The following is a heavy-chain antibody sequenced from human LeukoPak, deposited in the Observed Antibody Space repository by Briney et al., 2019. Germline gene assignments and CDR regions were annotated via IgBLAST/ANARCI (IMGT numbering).Heavy chain of an antibody. D-gene: IGHD2-2*01. CDR2: IYYSGST. J-gene: IGHJ4*02. CDR3: AKRHGRGFCSSTGPPRLYYFDY. CDR1: GGSISSSTFY. V-gene: IGHV4-39*07. Sequence: SETLSLTCTVSGGSISSSTFYWGWIRQPPGKGLEWIGSIYYSGSTFYNPSLKSRVTVSVDTSKNQFSLKLSSVTAADTAVYYCAKRHGRGFCSSTGPPRLYYFDYGGRGTLVTVSS.